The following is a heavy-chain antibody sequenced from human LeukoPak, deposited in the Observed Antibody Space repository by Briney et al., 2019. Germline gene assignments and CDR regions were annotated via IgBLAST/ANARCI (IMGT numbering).Heavy chain of an antibody. CDR1: GFTFSSYA. D-gene: IGHD7-27*01. Sequence: GSLRLSCAASGFTFSSYAMSWVRQAPGKGLEWIGYIYYTGTTSYNPSLKSRVTISTDTSKSQFSLKLSSVTAADTAVYYCVSRLGRNYYALDVWGQGTTVTVSS. V-gene: IGHV4-59*08. CDR2: IYYTGTT. CDR3: VSRLGRNYYALDV. J-gene: IGHJ6*02.